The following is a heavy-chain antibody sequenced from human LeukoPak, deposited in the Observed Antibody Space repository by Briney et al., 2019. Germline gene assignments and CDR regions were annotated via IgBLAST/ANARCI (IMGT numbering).Heavy chain of an antibody. CDR2: IHFSGYT. J-gene: IGHJ2*01. D-gene: IGHD2-21*01. CDR3: ARGGGDSLYNYLDL. Sequence: PSETLSLTCTISGGSINSHYWTWIRQPPGKGLECIGNIHFSGYTNYNPSLKSRVIMSADTSEKQLSLTLTSVTAADTAVYYCARGGGDSLYNYLDLWGRGTLVTVSS. V-gene: IGHV4-59*11. CDR1: GGSINSHY.